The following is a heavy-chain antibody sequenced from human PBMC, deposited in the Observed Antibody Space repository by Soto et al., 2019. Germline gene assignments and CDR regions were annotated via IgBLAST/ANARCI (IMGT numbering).Heavy chain of an antibody. Sequence: ASVKVSCKASGYTFTSYYMHWVRQAPGQGLEWMGIINPSGGSTSYARKFQGRVTMTRDTSTSTVYVELSSLRSEDTAVYYCARALAVVVGEDYWGQGTLVTVSS. CDR1: GYTFTSYY. V-gene: IGHV1-46*03. CDR3: ARALAVVVGEDY. CDR2: INPSGGST. J-gene: IGHJ4*02. D-gene: IGHD2-15*01.